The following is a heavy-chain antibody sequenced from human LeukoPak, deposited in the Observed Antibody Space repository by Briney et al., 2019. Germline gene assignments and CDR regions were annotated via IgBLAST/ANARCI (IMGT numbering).Heavy chain of an antibody. J-gene: IGHJ6*02. Sequence: AASAKVSCKASGGTFSSYAISWVRQAPGQGLEWMGRIIPIFGIANYAQKFQGRVTITADKSTSTAYMELSSLRSEDTAVYYCARMVVAAGYYYYGMDVWGQGTTVTVSS. CDR1: GGTFSSYA. V-gene: IGHV1-69*04. D-gene: IGHD2-15*01. CDR3: ARMVVAAGYYYYGMDV. CDR2: IIPIFGIA.